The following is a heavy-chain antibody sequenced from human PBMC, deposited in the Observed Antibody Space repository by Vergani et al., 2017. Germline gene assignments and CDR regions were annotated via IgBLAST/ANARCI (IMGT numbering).Heavy chain of an antibody. CDR3: TRDHDYGSNSQSFWFDY. CDR1: GFTFGDYA. CDR2: IRSKAYGGRT. Sequence: EVQLVESGGGLVQPGRSLRLSCTASGFTFGDYAMSWFRQAPGKGLEWVGFIRSKAYGGRTEYAASVKGRFTISRDDSKSIAYLQMNSLKTEDTAVYYCTRDHDYGSNSQSFWFDYWGQGTLVTVSS. V-gene: IGHV3-49*03. J-gene: IGHJ4*02. D-gene: IGHD4-23*01.